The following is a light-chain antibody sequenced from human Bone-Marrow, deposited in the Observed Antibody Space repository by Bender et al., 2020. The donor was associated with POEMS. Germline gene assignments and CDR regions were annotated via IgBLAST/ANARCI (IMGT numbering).Light chain of an antibody. Sequence: QSVLTQPPSASGTPGQRVTISCSGSSSNIGTNPVNWYQQLPGTAPKLLIYINNQRPSGVPDRFSGSKSGTSASLASSGLQSEDEADYYCAAWDNSLSAYVFGTGPTVTVL. CDR3: AAWDNSLSAYV. CDR2: INN. J-gene: IGLJ1*01. V-gene: IGLV1-44*01. CDR1: SSNIGTNP.